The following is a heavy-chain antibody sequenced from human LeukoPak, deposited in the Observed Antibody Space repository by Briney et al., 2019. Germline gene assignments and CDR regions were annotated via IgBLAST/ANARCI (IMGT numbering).Heavy chain of an antibody. Sequence: PSETLSLTCTVSGASISCYYWSWIRQPPGKGLEWIGYIYYSGSTNYNPSLKSRVTISVDMSKNQYSLRLSSVTTADTAVYYCARVPGGGTAANWGQGTMVTVSS. CDR2: IYYSGST. J-gene: IGHJ3*01. D-gene: IGHD1-7*01. V-gene: IGHV4-59*01. CDR3: ARVPGGGTAAN. CDR1: GASISCYY.